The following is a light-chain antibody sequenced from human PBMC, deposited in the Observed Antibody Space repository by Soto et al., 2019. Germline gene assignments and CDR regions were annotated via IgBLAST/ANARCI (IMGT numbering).Light chain of an antibody. CDR3: QQYGSSQT. Sequence: EVVLTQSPGTLSLSPGERVTLSCRASQSVSSSYLAWYQQKPGQAPRLLIYGPSNRATGIPDRFSGSGSGTDFTLTISRLEPEDFAVYYCQQYGSSQTFGQGTKVDIK. V-gene: IGKV3-20*01. CDR1: QSVSSSY. CDR2: GPS. J-gene: IGKJ1*01.